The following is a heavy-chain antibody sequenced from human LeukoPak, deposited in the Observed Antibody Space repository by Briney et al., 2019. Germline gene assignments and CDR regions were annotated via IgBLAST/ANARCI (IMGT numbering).Heavy chain of an antibody. Sequence: GGYLRLSCAASGFTFSSYAMHWVRQAPGKGLEWVAVISYDGSNKYYADSVKGRFTISRDNSKNTLYLQMNSLRAEDTAVYYCASRIAAAGAWGQGTLVTVSS. CDR2: ISYDGSNK. D-gene: IGHD6-13*01. CDR3: ASRIAAAGA. CDR1: GFTFSSYA. J-gene: IGHJ5*02. V-gene: IGHV3-30-3*01.